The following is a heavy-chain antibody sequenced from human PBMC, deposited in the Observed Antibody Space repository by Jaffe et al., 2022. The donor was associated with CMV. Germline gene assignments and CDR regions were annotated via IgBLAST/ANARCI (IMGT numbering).Heavy chain of an antibody. Sequence: EVQLVESGGGLVQPGGSLRLSCAASGFTFSRYRMSWVRQAPGKGLEWVANMKQDGSMQHYVGSVKGRFTISRDNGKNSLLLQMNSLRAEDTAVYYCARQRSGGSFDDAFDIWGQGTMVTVSS. V-gene: IGHV3-7*01. CDR1: GFTFSRYR. J-gene: IGHJ3*02. CDR3: ARQRSGGSFDDAFDI. D-gene: IGHD2-15*01. CDR2: MKQDGSMQ.